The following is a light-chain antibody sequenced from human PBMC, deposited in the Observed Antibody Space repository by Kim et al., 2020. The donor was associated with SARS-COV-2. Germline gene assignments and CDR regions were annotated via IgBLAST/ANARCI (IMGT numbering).Light chain of an antibody. CDR1: QSVSSY. Sequence: LSLSPRDRATLSCRARQSVSSYLAWYQQKPGQAPRLLIYDASNRATGIPARFSGSGSGTDFTLTISSLEPEDFAVYYCQQRSDWPTFGQGTKLEIK. CDR2: DAS. V-gene: IGKV3-11*01. J-gene: IGKJ2*01. CDR3: QQRSDWPT.